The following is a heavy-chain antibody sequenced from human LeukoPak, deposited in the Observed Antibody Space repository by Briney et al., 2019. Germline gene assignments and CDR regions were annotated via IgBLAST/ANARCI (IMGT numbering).Heavy chain of an antibody. CDR3: ARGDYSSSWYEYNWFDP. CDR2: IYHSGTT. D-gene: IGHD6-13*01. CDR1: GGSISSYY. Sequence: SETLSLTCTVSGGSISSYYWSWIRQPPGMRLEWIGSIYHSGTTYYNPSLKSRVIMSVNTSKNHFSLRLNSVTAADTAVYYCARGDYSSSWYEYNWFDPWGQGTLVTVSS. V-gene: IGHV4-59*04. J-gene: IGHJ5*02.